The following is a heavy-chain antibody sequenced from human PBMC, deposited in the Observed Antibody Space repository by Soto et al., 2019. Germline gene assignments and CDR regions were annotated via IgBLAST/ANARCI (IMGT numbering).Heavy chain of an antibody. D-gene: IGHD3-22*01. CDR1: GLTFSYAW. Sequence: EVQLVESGGGLVKPGGSLRLSCAASGLTFSYAWMNWVRQAPGKGLEWVGRIKSKTDGGTTDYAAPVKGRFTISRDDSKNTLYLQMNSLKTADTAVYYWTTEHFYDSRGFYYGMDYWGQGTLVTVSS. J-gene: IGHJ4*02. CDR3: TTEHFYDSRGFYYGMDY. CDR2: IKSKTDGGTT. V-gene: IGHV3-15*07.